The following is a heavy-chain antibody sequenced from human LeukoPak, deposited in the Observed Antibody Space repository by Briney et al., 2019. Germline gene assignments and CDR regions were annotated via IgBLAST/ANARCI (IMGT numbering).Heavy chain of an antibody. CDR1: GFTFRNFY. CDR2: VSPSGTTI. V-gene: IGHV3-11*01. Sequence: GGSLRLSCAASGFTFRNFYMSWIRQAPGKGLEWVSYVSPSGTTIYYADSLKGRFAISRDNDKESLSLQMNSLRAEDTAVYYCARGDCGRYAFDFWGQGTMVTVSS. J-gene: IGHJ3*01. CDR3: ARGDCGRYAFDF. D-gene: IGHD2-21*01.